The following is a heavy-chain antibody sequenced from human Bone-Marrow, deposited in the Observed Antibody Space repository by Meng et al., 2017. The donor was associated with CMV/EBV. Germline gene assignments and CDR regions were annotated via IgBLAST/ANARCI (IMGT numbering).Heavy chain of an antibody. Sequence: SETLSLTCTVSGGSISKTNSYWGWIRQPPGKGLEWIVIISYSGSTYYNPSLKSRVTISVDTSKNQFSLSLNSVTAADTAVYYCAKKVVGGWFDPWGEGTLVTVSS. D-gene: IGHD2-15*01. CDR2: ISYSGST. CDR3: AKKVVGGWFDP. V-gene: IGHV4-39*01. J-gene: IGHJ5*02. CDR1: GGSISKTNSY.